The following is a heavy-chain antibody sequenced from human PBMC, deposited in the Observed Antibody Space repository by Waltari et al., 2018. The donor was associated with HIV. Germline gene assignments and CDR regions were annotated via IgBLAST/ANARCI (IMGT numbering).Heavy chain of an antibody. CDR2: IIPIFGTA. CDR1: GGTFSSYA. Sequence: QVQLVQSGAEVKKPGSSVKVSCKASGGTFSSYAISWVRQAPGQGLEWMGGIIPIFGTANYAQKFQGRVTITADESTSTAYMELSSLRSEDTAVYYCARDGPNTVTNYQNWFDPWGQGTLVTVSS. CDR3: ARDGPNTVTNYQNWFDP. V-gene: IGHV1-69*13. D-gene: IGHD4-4*01. J-gene: IGHJ5*02.